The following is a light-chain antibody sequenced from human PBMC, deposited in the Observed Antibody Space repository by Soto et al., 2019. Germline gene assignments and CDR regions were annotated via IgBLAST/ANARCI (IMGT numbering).Light chain of an antibody. CDR3: SSYTDTNTLV. CDR1: SSDVGGYNY. CDR2: DVS. V-gene: IGLV2-14*01. Sequence: QSALTQPASVSGSPGQSITISCTGTSSDVGGYNYVSWYQLNPGKAPKLMVFDVSDRPSGVSSRFSGSKSGNTASLTISGLQAEDEAYYFCSSYTDTNTLVFGGGTKATVL. J-gene: IGLJ2*01.